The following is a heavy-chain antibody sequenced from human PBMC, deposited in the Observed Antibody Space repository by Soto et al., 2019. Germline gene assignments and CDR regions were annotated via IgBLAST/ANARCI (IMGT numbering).Heavy chain of an antibody. J-gene: IGHJ1*01. CDR2: IIPMFGTA. V-gene: IGHV1-69*06. CDR1: GGTFSSHV. CDR3: ARGSRDCSGGTCFPLPTAEYFRH. D-gene: IGHD2-15*01. Sequence: QVQLVQSGPEVKKPGSSVKVSCKASGGTFSSHVFTWVRQAPGRGLEWMGGIIPMFGTANHAQKFQGRVTLIADKSTNTAYLELSSLRSEDTAVYYCARGSRDCSGGTCFPLPTAEYFRHWGQGTLITVSS.